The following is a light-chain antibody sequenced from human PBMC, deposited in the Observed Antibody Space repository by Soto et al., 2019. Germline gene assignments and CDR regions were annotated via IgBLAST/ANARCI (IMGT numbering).Light chain of an antibody. CDR1: QSISTW. V-gene: IGKV1-5*01. CDR2: DAC. Sequence: DIQITQSPSTLSASVGDRVTITCRASQSISTWLAWYQQKPGKVPKLLIYDACSLASGVPSRFSGSGSGTDFTLTISSLRPDDSATDYCQQYETSPGTFGPGTKVDIK. J-gene: IGKJ1*01. CDR3: QQYETSPGT.